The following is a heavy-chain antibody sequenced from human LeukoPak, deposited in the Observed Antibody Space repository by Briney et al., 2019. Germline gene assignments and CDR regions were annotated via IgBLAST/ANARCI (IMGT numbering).Heavy chain of an antibody. Sequence: SQTLSLTCTVSGGSISSGDYYWSWIRQPPGKGLEWIGYIYYSGSTYYNPSLKSRVTISVDRSKNQISLKLSSVTAADTAMYYCARVDSSGYYSDYWGQGTLVTVSS. CDR1: GGSISSGDYY. CDR2: IYYSGST. J-gene: IGHJ4*02. D-gene: IGHD3-22*01. CDR3: ARVDSSGYYSDY. V-gene: IGHV4-30-4*01.